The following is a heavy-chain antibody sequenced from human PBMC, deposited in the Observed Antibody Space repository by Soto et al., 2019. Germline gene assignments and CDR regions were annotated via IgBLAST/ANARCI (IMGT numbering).Heavy chain of an antibody. J-gene: IGHJ6*02. D-gene: IGHD3-10*01. CDR2: ISYDGSNK. CDR1: GFTFSSYA. Sequence: PGGSLRLSCAAAGFTFSSYAMNWVRQAPGKGLEWVAVISYDGSNKYYADSVKGRFTISRDNSKNTLYLQMNSLRAEDTAVYYCARDTYYGSGSYSLPYYYYYGMDVWGQGTTVTVSS. CDR3: ARDTYYGSGSYSLPYYYYYGMDV. V-gene: IGHV3-30-3*01.